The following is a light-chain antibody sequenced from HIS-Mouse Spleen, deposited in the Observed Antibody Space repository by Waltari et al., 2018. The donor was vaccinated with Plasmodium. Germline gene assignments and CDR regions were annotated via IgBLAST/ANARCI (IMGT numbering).Light chain of an antibody. CDR1: RSAVGSYNL. J-gene: IGLJ2*01. Sequence: QSALTQPASVSGSPGQSITIPCTGTRSAVGSYNLVSWYQQHPGKAPKLMIYEGSKRPSGVSNRFSGSKSGNTASLTISGLQAEDEADYYCCSYAGSSTLVFGGGTKLTVL. CDR2: EGS. CDR3: CSYAGSSTLV. V-gene: IGLV2-23*01.